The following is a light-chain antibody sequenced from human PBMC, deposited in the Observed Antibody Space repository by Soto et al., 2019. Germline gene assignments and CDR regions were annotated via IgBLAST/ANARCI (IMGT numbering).Light chain of an antibody. CDR3: QQRYSAPYT. Sequence: DLPMTQSPSSLSASVGDRVTITCRASQSIYSSLNWYHQKPGKAPKLLIYAASNLQSGVPSRFSGSGSGTDFTLSISSLQPEDFAAYYCQQRYSAPYTFGQGTKLEI. CDR2: AAS. CDR1: QSIYSS. J-gene: IGKJ2*01. V-gene: IGKV1-39*01.